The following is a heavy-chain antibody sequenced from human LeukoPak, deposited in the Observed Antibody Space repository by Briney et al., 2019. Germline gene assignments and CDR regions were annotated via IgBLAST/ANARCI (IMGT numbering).Heavy chain of an antibody. D-gene: IGHD1-26*01. V-gene: IGHV3-74*01. CDR3: ARVRSGSSAGNYGMDL. Sequence: GGSLRLSCAASGFTFSSYWMHWVRQAPGKGLVWVSRINSGGSTTTYADSVKGRFTISRDIAKNTPYLQMKSLRADDTAVYYCARVRSGSSAGNYGMDLWGQGTTVTVSS. CDR1: GFTFSSYW. J-gene: IGHJ6*02. CDR2: INSGGSTT.